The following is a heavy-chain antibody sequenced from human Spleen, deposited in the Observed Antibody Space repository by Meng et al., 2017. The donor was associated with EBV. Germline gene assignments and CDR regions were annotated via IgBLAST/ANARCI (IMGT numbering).Heavy chain of an antibody. J-gene: IGHJ4*02. CDR1: WFSLTTRGGG. V-gene: IGHV2-5*02. Sequence: HIPLKGSRPPLVKPPQTLTLACTFSWFSLTTRGGGVGWIRQPPGKALEWLALIYWDDDKRYSPSLKSRLTITKDTSKNQVVLTMTYMDPVDTATYYCTHSPYYSNYADYWGQGTLVTVSS. CDR2: IYWDDDK. D-gene: IGHD4-11*01. CDR3: THSPYYSNYADY.